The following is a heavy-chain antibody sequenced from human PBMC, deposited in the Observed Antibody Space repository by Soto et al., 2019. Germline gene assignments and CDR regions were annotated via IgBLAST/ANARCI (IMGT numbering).Heavy chain of an antibody. CDR2: IKQDGSEK. V-gene: IGHV3-7*01. Sequence: GGSLRLSCAASGFTFSSYWMSWVRQAPGKGLEWVANIKQDGSEKYYVDSVKGRFTISRDNGKNSLYLQMNSLRAEDTAVYYCARDYGVAYQPPFDIWGQGTMVTVSS. J-gene: IGHJ3*02. CDR3: ARDYGVAYQPPFDI. D-gene: IGHD3-3*01. CDR1: GFTFSSYW.